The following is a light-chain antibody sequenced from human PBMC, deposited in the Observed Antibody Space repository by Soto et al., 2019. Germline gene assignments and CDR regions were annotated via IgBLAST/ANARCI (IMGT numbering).Light chain of an antibody. J-gene: IGLJ2*01. Sequence: QLVLTQSPSASASLGASVKLTCTLGSGHSGYAIAWHQQQPEKGPRYLMRVKSDGSHYKGDGIPDRFSGSSSGAERYLTISSLQDEDEADYYCQTWGTGNVVFGGGTKLTVL. V-gene: IGLV4-69*01. CDR2: VKSDGSH. CDR3: QTWGTGNVV. CDR1: SGHSGYA.